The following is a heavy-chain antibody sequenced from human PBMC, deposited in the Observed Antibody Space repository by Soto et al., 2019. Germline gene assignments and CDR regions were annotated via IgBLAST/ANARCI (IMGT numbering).Heavy chain of an antibody. D-gene: IGHD4-17*01. CDR3: ARARGGYGDYRAYYFDY. J-gene: IGHJ4*02. V-gene: IGHV3-30-3*01. CDR2: ISYDGSNK. Sequence: QVQLVESGGGVVQPGRSLRLSCAASGFTFSSYAMHWVRQAPGKGLEGVAVISYDGSNKYYADSVKGRFTISRDNSKNTLYLQMNSLRAEDTAVYYCARARGGYGDYRAYYFDYWGQGTLVTVSS. CDR1: GFTFSSYA.